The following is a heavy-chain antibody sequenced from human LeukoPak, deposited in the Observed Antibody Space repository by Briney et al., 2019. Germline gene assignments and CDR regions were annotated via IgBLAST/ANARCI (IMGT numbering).Heavy chain of an antibody. Sequence: KPSETLSLTSTVSSYSISGGYYWGWVRQSPGKGLEWIGNIHHTGTTSYNPSLESRVTISLDLSKNQFSLRLSSVTAADTAVYYCARTAEYDYGDYSSGTYYYYLDVWGKGTTVTISS. V-gene: IGHV4-38-2*02. CDR2: IHHTGTT. J-gene: IGHJ6*03. CDR1: SYSISGGYY. D-gene: IGHD4-17*01. CDR3: ARTAEYDYGDYSSGTYYYYLDV.